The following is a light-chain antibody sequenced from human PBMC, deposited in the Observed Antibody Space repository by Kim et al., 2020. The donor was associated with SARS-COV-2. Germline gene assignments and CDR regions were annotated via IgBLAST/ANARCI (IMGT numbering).Light chain of an antibody. CDR1: SGHSSYA. CDR3: QTWDTGVRL. V-gene: IGLV4-69*01. J-gene: IGLJ3*02. Sequence: QLVLTQSPSASASLGASVKLTCTLSSGHSSYAIAWHQQQPEKGPRFLMKLHSDGSHNKGDGIPDRFSGSSSGAERYLTISSLQSEDEADYYCQTWDTGVRLFGGGTQLTVL. CDR2: LHSDGSH.